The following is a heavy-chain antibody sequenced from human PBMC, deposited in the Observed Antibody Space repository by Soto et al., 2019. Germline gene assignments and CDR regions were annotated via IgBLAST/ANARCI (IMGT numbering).Heavy chain of an antibody. Sequence: QVQLQESGPGLVKPSETLSLTCTVSGGSVSSGSYYWSWIRQPPGKGLEWIGYIYYSGSTNYNPSLKSRVTLSVDTSKNQFSLQLSSVTAADTAVYYCARAVDGYNYGNAFDIWGQGTMVTVSS. V-gene: IGHV4-61*01. CDR1: GGSVSSGSYY. D-gene: IGHD5-12*01. J-gene: IGHJ3*02. CDR3: ARAVDGYNYGNAFDI. CDR2: IYYSGST.